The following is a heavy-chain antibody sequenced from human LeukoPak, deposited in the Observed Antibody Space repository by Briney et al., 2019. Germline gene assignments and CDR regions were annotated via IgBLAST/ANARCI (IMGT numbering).Heavy chain of an antibody. Sequence: PGGSLRLSCAASGFAFDDYAMHWVRQAPGKGLEWVSVISWNGNTIVYADSVKGRFTISRDNAKNSLYLQMNSLRIEDTAFYYCAKVHNTALDGAFDFRGQGTLVTVSS. CDR3: AKVHNTALDGAFDF. V-gene: IGHV3-9*01. CDR1: GFAFDDYA. D-gene: IGHD5-18*01. CDR2: ISWNGNTI. J-gene: IGHJ4*02.